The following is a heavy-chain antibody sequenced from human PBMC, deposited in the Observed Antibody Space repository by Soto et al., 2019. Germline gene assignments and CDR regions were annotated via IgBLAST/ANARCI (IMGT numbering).Heavy chain of an antibody. J-gene: IGHJ6*02. CDR2: INAGNGNT. CDR3: ARGCSSTSCPYGMDV. Sequence: GASVKVSCKASGYTFTSYAMHWVRQAPGQRLEWMGWINAGNGNTKYSQKFQGRVTITRDTSASTAYMELSSLRSEDTAVYYCARGCSSTSCPYGMDVWGQGTTVTVSS. V-gene: IGHV1-3*01. CDR1: GYTFTSYA. D-gene: IGHD2-2*01.